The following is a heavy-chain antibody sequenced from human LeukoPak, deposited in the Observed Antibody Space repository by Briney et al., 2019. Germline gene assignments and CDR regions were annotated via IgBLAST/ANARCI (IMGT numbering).Heavy chain of an antibody. CDR1: GXXFTGYY. CDR3: ARGLLSGDLEDDY. D-gene: IGHD3-10*01. CDR2: INPKSGAT. J-gene: IGHJ4*02. Sequence: KXSXXASGXXFTGYYXHWVRQAPGQGLEWMGWINPKSGATNYAQKFQGRVTMTRDTSISTAYMELSRLRSDDTAVYYCARGLLSGDLEDDYWGQGTLVTVSA. V-gene: IGHV1-2*02.